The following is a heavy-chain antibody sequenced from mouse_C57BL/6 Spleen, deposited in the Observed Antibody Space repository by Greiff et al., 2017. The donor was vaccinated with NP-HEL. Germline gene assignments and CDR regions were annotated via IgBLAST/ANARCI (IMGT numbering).Heavy chain of an antibody. CDR3: TTVVATDY. Sequence: QVQLKQSGAELAKPGASVKLSCKASGYTFTSYWMHWVKQRPGQGLEWIGYINPSSGYTKYNQKFKDKATLTADKSSSTAYMQLSSLTYEDSAVYYCTTVVATDYWGQGTTLTVSS. J-gene: IGHJ2*01. D-gene: IGHD1-1*01. CDR1: GYTFTSYW. CDR2: INPSSGYT. V-gene: IGHV1-7*01.